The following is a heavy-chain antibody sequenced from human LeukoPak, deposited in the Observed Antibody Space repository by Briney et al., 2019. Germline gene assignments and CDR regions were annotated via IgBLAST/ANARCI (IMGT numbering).Heavy chain of an antibody. CDR3: ARARSDGDYGDYFDY. CDR2: IYYSGST. D-gene: IGHD4-17*01. V-gene: IGHV4-39*07. J-gene: IGHJ4*02. Sequence: PSETLSLTCTVSGGSISSSSYYWGWIRQPPGKGLEWIGSIYYSGSTYYIPSLKSRVTISVDTSKNQFSLKLSSVTAADTAVYYCARARSDGDYGDYFDYWGQGTLVTVSS. CDR1: GGSISSSSYY.